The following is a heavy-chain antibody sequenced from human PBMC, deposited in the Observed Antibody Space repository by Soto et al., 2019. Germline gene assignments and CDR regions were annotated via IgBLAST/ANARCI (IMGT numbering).Heavy chain of an antibody. D-gene: IGHD4-17*01. CDR2: IYHSGST. Sequence: QLQLQESGSGLVKPSQTLSLTCAVSGGSMSSGGYSWSWIGQPPGKGLEWIGYIYHSGSTYYNPSLKSRVTISVDRSKNQFSLKLSSVTAADTAVYYCARTMTTVTTYYFDYWGQGTLVTVSS. J-gene: IGHJ4*02. CDR1: GGSMSSGGYS. CDR3: ARTMTTVTTYYFDY. V-gene: IGHV4-30-2*01.